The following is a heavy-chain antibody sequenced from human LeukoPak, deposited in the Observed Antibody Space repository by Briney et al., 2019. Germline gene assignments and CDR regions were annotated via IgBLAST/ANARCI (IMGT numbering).Heavy chain of an antibody. CDR3: ARGTMVRGGDYYYYMDV. V-gene: IGHV4-39*07. CDR2: IYYSGST. J-gene: IGHJ6*03. D-gene: IGHD3-10*01. Sequence: PSETLSLTCTVSGGSISSSSSYWGWIRQPPGKGLEWIGSIYYSGSTYYNPSLKSRVTISVDTSKNQFSLKLSSVTAADTAVYYCARGTMVRGGDYYYYMDVWGKGTTVTISS. CDR1: GGSISSSSSY.